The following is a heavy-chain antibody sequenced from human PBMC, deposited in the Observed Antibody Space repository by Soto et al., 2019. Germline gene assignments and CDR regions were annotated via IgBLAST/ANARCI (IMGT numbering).Heavy chain of an antibody. D-gene: IGHD6-13*01. CDR1: GGSISNSNW. Sequence: QVQLQESGPGLVKPSGTLSLTCAVSGGSISNSNWWSWVRQPPGKGLEWIGEVYRTGSTNYNPSHESRLTISVDKSKNQFSLKLTSVTAADTAVYYCASARATIAAAAIFDCWGQGTLVTVSS. V-gene: IGHV4-4*02. J-gene: IGHJ4*02. CDR3: ASARATIAAAAIFDC. CDR2: VYRTGST.